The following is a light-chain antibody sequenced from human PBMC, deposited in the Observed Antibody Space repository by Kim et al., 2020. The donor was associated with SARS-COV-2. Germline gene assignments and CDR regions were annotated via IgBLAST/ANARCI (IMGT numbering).Light chain of an antibody. V-gene: IGLV2-14*03. CDR3: SSYTTRTTEV. J-gene: IGLJ2*01. CDR2: DVS. CDR1: SRAIGTYDF. Sequence: GQSITLSCTGTSRAIGTYDFVSWYQQHPGKVPKLLIYDVSNRPSGVSNRFSASKSGNTATLTISGLQAKDEADYYCSSYTTRTTEVFGGGTQLTVL.